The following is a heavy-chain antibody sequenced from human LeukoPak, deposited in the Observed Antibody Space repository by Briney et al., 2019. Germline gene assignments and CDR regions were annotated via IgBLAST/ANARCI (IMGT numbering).Heavy chain of an antibody. CDR3: AKGRVDLWSGYYHDY. CDR2: ITGSGGRT. D-gene: IGHD3-3*01. J-gene: IGHJ4*02. Sequence: PGGSLRLSCAASGFTFSNYAMKWVRQAPGKGLEWVTSITGSGGRTTYTDSVKCRFTISRDNSQDTLYLQMNSLRGEDTAVYYCAKGRVDLWSGYYHDYWGQGTLVTVSA. V-gene: IGHV3-23*01. CDR1: GFTFSNYA.